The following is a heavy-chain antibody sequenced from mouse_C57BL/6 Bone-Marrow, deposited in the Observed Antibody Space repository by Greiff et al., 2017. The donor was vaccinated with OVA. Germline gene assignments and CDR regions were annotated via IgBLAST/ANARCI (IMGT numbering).Heavy chain of an antibody. CDR1: GYTFTSYG. CDR3: ERSRYYGSSRFDY. V-gene: IGHV1-81*01. Sequence: QVQLKQSGAELVRPGASVKLSCKASGYTFTSYGISWVKQRTGQGLEWIGEIYPRSGNTNYNEKFKGKATLTADKSSSTAYMELRSLTSEDSAVYFCERSRYYGSSRFDYWGQGTLVTVSA. CDR2: IYPRSGNT. J-gene: IGHJ3*01. D-gene: IGHD1-1*01.